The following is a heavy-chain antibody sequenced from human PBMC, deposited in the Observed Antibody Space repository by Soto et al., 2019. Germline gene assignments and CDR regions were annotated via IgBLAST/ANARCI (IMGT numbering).Heavy chain of an antibody. Sequence: QVQLQESGPGLVKPSETLSLTCTVSGASISSYYWSWFRQPPGKGLEWIGYIYNSGRTNYNPSLKSRVTLSVDTSKNQLSLKVSSVTAADTAVYYCARDALGAFDLWGQGTMVTVSS. V-gene: IGHV4-59*01. CDR1: GASISSYY. CDR2: IYNSGRT. J-gene: IGHJ3*01. CDR3: ARDALGAFDL.